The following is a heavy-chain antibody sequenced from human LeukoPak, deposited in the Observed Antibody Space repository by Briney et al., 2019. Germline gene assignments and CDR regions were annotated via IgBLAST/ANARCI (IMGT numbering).Heavy chain of an antibody. CDR2: IYYSGST. CDR1: GGSISGYY. J-gene: IGHJ3*02. D-gene: IGHD3-22*01. V-gene: IGHV4-59*01. CDR3: ARGGLENGYHSNDGFDI. Sequence: SGPTLVKPSETLSLTCTVSGGSISGYYWSWIRQPPGKGLEWIGYIYYSGSTKYNPSLKSRVTMSVDTSRNQFSLKLSSVTAADTAVYYCARGGLENGYHSNDGFDIWGQGTMVTVST.